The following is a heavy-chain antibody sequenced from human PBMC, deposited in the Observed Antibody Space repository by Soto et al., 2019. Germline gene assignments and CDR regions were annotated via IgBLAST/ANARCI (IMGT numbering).Heavy chain of an antibody. Sequence: GASVKVSCKASGYTFTSYGISWVRQAPGQGLEWMGWISAYNGNTNYAQKLQGRVTMTTDTSTSTAYMELRSLRSDDTAVYYCARGRHCSSSSCYVGDDFEIWGQGTMVTVSS. V-gene: IGHV1-18*01. D-gene: IGHD2-2*01. CDR3: ARGRHCSSSSCYVGDDFEI. J-gene: IGHJ3*02. CDR2: ISAYNGNT. CDR1: GYTFTSYG.